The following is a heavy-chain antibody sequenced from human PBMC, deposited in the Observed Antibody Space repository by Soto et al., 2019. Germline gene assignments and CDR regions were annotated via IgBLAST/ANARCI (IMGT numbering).Heavy chain of an antibody. Sequence: SETLSVTCTVSGGSISSGGYYWSWIRQHPGKGLEWIGYIYYSGSTYYNPSLKSRVTISVDTSKNQFSLKLSSVTAADTAVYYCARDGSAAAQTWRFDPCGQGTLVTVSS. J-gene: IGHJ5*02. CDR1: GGSISSGGYY. V-gene: IGHV4-31*03. D-gene: IGHD6-13*01. CDR3: ARDGSAAAQTWRFDP. CDR2: IYYSGST.